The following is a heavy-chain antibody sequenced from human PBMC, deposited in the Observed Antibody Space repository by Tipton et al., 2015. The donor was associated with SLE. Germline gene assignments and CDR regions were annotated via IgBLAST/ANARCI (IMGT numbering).Heavy chain of an antibody. CDR1: GGSISSSSHY. CDR3: ARLEGVTGYMDV. V-gene: IGHV4-39*07. Sequence: TLSLTCTVSGGSISSSSHYWGWIRQPPGKGLEWIASIYYSGSTYYNPSLKSRVTISVDTSKNQFSLKLSSVTAADTAVYYCARLEGVTGYMDVWGKGTTVTVSS. D-gene: IGHD3-10*01. J-gene: IGHJ6*03. CDR2: IYYSGST.